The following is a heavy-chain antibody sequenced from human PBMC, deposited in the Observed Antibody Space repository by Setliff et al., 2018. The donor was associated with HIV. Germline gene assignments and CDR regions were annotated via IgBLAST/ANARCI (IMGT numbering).Heavy chain of an antibody. CDR1: GYTFTSYG. CDR2: ISAYNGNT. V-gene: IGHV1-18*01. D-gene: IGHD6-13*01. J-gene: IGHJ6*03. CDR3: ARVGGSSSWSYYYYYMDV. Sequence: GASVKVSCKASGYTFTSYGISWVRQAPGQGPEWMGWISAYNGNTNYAQKLQGRVTMTTDTSTSTAYMELRSLRSDDTAVYYCARVGGSSSWSYYYYYMDVGGKGTTVTVSS.